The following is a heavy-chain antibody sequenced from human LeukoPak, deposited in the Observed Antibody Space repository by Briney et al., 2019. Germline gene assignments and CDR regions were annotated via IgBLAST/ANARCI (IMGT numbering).Heavy chain of an antibody. D-gene: IGHD6-13*01. CDR1: GYSFSTYW. CDR3: ARQSSSSFYYFDY. CDR2: IYPGDSDT. V-gene: IGHV5-51*01. Sequence: GESLKISCKGSGYSFSTYWIGWVRQMPGKGLEWMGIIYPGDSDTRYSPSFQGQVTISADKSISTAYLQWSSLKASDTAMYYCARQSSSSFYYFDYWGQGTLITVSS. J-gene: IGHJ4*02.